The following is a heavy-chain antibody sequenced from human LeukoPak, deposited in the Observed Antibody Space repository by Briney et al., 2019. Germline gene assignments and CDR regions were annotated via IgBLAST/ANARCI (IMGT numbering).Heavy chain of an antibody. CDR1: GGSFSGYY. CDR2: INHSGST. V-gene: IGHV4-34*01. J-gene: IGHJ5*02. CDR3: AGLSRGRHGWFDP. Sequence: SETLSLTCAVYGGSFSGYYWSWIRQPPGKGLEWIGEINHSGSTNYNPSLKSRVTISVDTSKNQFSLKLSSVTAADTAVYYCAGLSRGRHGWFDPWGQGTLVTVSS.